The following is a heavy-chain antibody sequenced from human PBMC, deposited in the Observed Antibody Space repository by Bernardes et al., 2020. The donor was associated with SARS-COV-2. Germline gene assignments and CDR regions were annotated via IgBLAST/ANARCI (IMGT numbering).Heavy chain of an antibody. J-gene: IGHJ5*02. V-gene: IGHV3-7*01. CDR1: GFSFSNYW. Sequence: GGSLRLCCAASGFSFSNYWMNWVRQAPGKGLEWVANIKQDGSEKYYVDSVMGRFTISRDNAKTSLYLQMNSLRAEDTAVYYCARDPYYDSSAYYSGYNWFDPWGQGTLVTVSS. CDR2: IKQDGSEK. CDR3: ARDPYYDSSAYYSGYNWFDP. D-gene: IGHD3-22*01.